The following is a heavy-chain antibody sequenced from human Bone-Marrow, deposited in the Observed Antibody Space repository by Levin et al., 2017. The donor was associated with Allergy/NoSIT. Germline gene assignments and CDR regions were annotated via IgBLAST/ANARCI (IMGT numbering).Heavy chain of an antibody. D-gene: IGHD2-8*01. J-gene: IGHJ4*02. V-gene: IGHV3-48*02. Sequence: TGGSLRLSCAASGFTFSSYSMNWVRQAPGKGLEWLAYISSSVSTTYYADSVKGRFSIFRDNAQNSLYLQMNSLRHEDTAVYYCARERMYATHLDYWGQGTLVTVSS. CDR2: ISSSVSTT. CDR3: ARERMYATHLDY. CDR1: GFTFSSYS.